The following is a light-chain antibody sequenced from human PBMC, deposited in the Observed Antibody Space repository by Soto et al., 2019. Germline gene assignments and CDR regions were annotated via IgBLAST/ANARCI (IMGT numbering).Light chain of an antibody. J-gene: IGKJ1*01. CDR3: HQYGTSPWT. CDR1: QSVSSSY. CDR2: GAS. V-gene: IGKV3-20*01. Sequence: EIVLTQSPGTLSLSPGERATLSCRASQSVSSSYLAWYQQKPGQATRLLIYGASSRATGIPDRFSGSGSGTDFTLTISRLEPEDFAVYYCHQYGTSPWTFGQGTKVDIK.